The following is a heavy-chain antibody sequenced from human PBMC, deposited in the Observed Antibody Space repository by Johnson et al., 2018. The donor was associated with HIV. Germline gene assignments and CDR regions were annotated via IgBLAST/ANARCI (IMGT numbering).Heavy chain of an antibody. CDR3: AKDSKKTGTTLDAFDI. D-gene: IGHD1-7*01. CDR2: ISGSGGRT. Sequence: VQLVESGGGLVQTGGSLRLSCAVSGFTFSDHAMSWVRQAPGKGLEWVSAISGSGGRTYYADSVKGRFPISRDHSKNTLYLQMNSLRAEDTAVYYCAKDSKKTGTTLDAFDIWGQGTMVTVSS. V-gene: IGHV3-23*04. CDR1: GFTFSDHA. J-gene: IGHJ3*02.